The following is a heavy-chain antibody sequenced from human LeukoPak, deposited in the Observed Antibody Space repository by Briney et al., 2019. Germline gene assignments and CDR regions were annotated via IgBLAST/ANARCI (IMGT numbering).Heavy chain of an antibody. Sequence: GGSLRLSCAASGFTFSSYAMNWVRQAPGKGLEWVSSISSSSSYIYYADSVKGRFTISRDNAKNSLYLQMNSLRAEDTAVYYCANGYSYGTAFDYWGQGTLVTVSS. D-gene: IGHD5-18*01. CDR3: ANGYSYGTAFDY. CDR1: GFTFSSYA. J-gene: IGHJ4*02. V-gene: IGHV3-21*01. CDR2: ISSSSSYI.